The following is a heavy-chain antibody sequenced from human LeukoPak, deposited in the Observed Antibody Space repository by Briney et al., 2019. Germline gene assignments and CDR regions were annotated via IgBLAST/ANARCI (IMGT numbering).Heavy chain of an antibody. D-gene: IGHD3-10*01. J-gene: IGHJ4*02. Sequence: PGRSLRLSCAASGFTFSAYGMHWVRQAPGKGLEWVAVIWYDGSKKYYADSVKGRFTISRDNSRSTLYLEMNSLRGEDTAVYYCARTTTPHYYGSGSYALGYWGQGTLVTVPS. CDR2: IWYDGSKK. V-gene: IGHV3-33*01. CDR1: GFTFSAYG. CDR3: ARTTTPHYYGSGSYALGY.